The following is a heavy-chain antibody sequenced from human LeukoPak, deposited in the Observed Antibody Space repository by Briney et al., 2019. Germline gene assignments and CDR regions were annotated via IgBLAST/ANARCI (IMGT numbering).Heavy chain of an antibody. CDR2: ISAYNGNT. J-gene: IGHJ4*02. CDR1: GYTFTGYY. D-gene: IGHD2-2*01. CDR3: ARSNYRTSHCYDY. V-gene: IGHV1-18*04. Sequence: ASVKVSCKASGYTFTGYYMHWVRQAPGQGLEWMGWISAYNGNTNYAQKLQGRVTMTTDTSTSTAYMELRSLRSDDTAVYYCARSNYRTSHCYDYWGQGTLVTVSS.